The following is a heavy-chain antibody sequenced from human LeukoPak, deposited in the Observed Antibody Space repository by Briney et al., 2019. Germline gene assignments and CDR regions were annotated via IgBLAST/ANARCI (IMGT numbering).Heavy chain of an antibody. D-gene: IGHD5-18*01. V-gene: IGHV3-23*01. CDR3: AKEIYRYGLSGFDY. CDR2: MAGTGAST. CDR1: GFTFTSHA. J-gene: IGHJ4*02. Sequence: PGGSLRLSCGTSGFTFTSHAMSWVRQAPGEGLEWVSGMAGTGASTYYADSVKGRFTISRDNPKKTFYLQMNSLRAEDTAVYYCAKEIYRYGLSGFDYWGQGTLVTVSS.